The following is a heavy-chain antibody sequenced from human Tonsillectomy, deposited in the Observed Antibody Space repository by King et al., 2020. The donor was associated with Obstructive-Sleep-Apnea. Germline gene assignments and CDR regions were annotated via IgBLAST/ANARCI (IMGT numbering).Heavy chain of an antibody. CDR1: GFTFSGYA. CDR2: ISNNTNYI. Sequence: VQLVESGGGLVKPGGSLRLSCAASGFTFSGYAMNWVRQAPGKGPEWVASISNNTNYIYYADSVKGRFTISRDNVKNSLYLHMNSLRGDDTAVYYCARPLGSSDRLFYYYGLDVWGQGTTVTVSS. CDR3: ARPLGSSDRLFYYYGLDV. J-gene: IGHJ6*02. V-gene: IGHV3-21*01. D-gene: IGHD6-6*01.